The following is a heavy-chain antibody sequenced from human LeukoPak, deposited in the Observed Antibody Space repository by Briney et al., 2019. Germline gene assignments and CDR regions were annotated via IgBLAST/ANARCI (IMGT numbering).Heavy chain of an antibody. D-gene: IGHD2-15*01. CDR3: ARGSIVVVVAELYFDY. Sequence: PSETLSLTCTVSGGSISSYYWSWIRQPPGKGLEWIGYIYYSGSTNYNPSLKSRVTISVDTSKNQFSLKLSSVTAADTAVYYCARGSIVVVVAELYFDYWGQGTLVTASS. CDR1: GGSISSYY. J-gene: IGHJ4*02. V-gene: IGHV4-59*01. CDR2: IYYSGST.